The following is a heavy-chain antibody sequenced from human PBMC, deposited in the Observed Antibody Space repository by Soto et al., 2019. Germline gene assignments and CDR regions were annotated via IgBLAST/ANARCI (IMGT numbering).Heavy chain of an antibody. D-gene: IGHD1-26*01. V-gene: IGHV1-58*01. Sequence: ASVKVSCKASGFTFTSSAVQWVRQARGQRLEWIGWIVVGSGNTNYAQKFQERVTITRDMSTSTAYMELSSLRSEDTAVYYCAAEGATPDTFDIWGQGTMVTVSS. J-gene: IGHJ3*02. CDR3: AAEGATPDTFDI. CDR1: GFTFTSSA. CDR2: IVVGSGNT.